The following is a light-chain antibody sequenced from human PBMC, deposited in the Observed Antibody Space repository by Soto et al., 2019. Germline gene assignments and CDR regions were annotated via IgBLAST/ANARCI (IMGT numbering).Light chain of an antibody. CDR1: SSDIGGYNS. CDR3: SSYTDRTHLV. Sequence: QSALTQSPSASGSPGQSVTISCTGTSSDIGGYNSVSWYQQHPGKAPKVMIYDVTKRPSGVPDRFSGSKSGNTASLTVSALQAEDEDDYYCSSYTDRTHLVFGTGTKLTVL. V-gene: IGLV2-8*01. J-gene: IGLJ1*01. CDR2: DVT.